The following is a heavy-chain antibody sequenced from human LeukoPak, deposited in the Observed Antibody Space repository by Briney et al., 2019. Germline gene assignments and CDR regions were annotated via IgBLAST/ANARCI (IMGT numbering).Heavy chain of an antibody. CDR1: GGPFSGYN. V-gene: IGHV4-34*01. J-gene: IGHJ3*02. CDR2: INHSGST. CDR3: ARGRSAMAI. Sequence: SEPLSLTCAVNGGPFSGYNWSWIRKPPGKGLEWIGEINHSGSTNYNPSLKSRVTISVDTSKNQFSLKLSSVAAADTAVYYCARGRSAMAIWGQGTMVTVSS. D-gene: IGHD5-18*01.